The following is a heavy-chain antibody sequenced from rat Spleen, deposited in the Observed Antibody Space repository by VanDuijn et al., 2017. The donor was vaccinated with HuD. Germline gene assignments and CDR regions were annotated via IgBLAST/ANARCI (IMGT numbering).Heavy chain of an antibody. J-gene: IGHJ2*01. Sequence: EVHLVESGGGLVQPGRSLKLSCAASGFTFSDYYMAWVRQAPTKGLEWVATISYDGSSTYYRDSVKGRFTISRDNAKSTLYLQTDSLRSEDTATYYCSTRDGGYPHWGQGVMVTVSS. CDR2: ISYDGSST. D-gene: IGHD1-11*01. CDR1: GFTFSDYY. CDR3: STRDGGYPH. V-gene: IGHV5-7*01.